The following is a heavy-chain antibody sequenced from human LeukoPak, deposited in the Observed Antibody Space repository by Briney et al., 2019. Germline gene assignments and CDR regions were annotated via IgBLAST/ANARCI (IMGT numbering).Heavy chain of an antibody. Sequence: GASVKVSCKASGYTFNGYYMHWVRQAPGQGVEWMGWINPNSCGTNYAQKFQERVIMPRHTSLRTAYMEQSRLRSEDTAVYYCARAFRDYVWRSYRYTGGYAFDIWGQGTMVTVSS. D-gene: IGHD3-16*02. CDR1: GYTFNGYY. V-gene: IGHV1-2*02. CDR3: ARAFRDYVWRSYRYTGGYAFDI. CDR2: INPNSCGT. J-gene: IGHJ3*02.